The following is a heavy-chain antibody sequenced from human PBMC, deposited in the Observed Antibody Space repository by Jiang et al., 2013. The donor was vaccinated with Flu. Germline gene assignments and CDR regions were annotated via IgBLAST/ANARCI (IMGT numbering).Heavy chain of an antibody. CDR1: GGSISSSSYY. V-gene: IGHV4-39*01. J-gene: IGHJ4*02. D-gene: IGHD1-26*01. Sequence: LLKPSETLSITCTVSGGSISSSSYYWGWIRQPPGKGLEWIGSIYYSGSTYYNPSLKSRVTISVDTSKNQFSLKLSSVTAADTAVYYCARHRGRGRWGLYSGSYYGFDFDYWGQGTLVTVSS. CDR3: ARHRGRGRWGLYSGSYYGFDFDY. CDR2: IYYSGST.